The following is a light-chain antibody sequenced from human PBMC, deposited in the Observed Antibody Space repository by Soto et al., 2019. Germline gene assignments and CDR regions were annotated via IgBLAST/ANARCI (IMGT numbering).Light chain of an antibody. CDR2: DAS. CDR3: QQSFSSPPT. J-gene: IGKJ2*01. CDR1: QTISRL. V-gene: IGKV1-39*01. Sequence: DIQMTQSPSSLSASVGDRVSITCRASQTISRLLNWYQQKPGKAPKFLIYDASSLQSGVPSRFSGSGSGTEFTLTISSLQPEDFATYYCQQSFSSPPTFGQGTKLEIK.